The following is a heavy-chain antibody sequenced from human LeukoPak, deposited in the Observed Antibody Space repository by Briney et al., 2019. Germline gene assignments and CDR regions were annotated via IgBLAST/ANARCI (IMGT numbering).Heavy chain of an antibody. J-gene: IGHJ4*02. CDR1: GFTFSDHY. CDR2: TRNRANSYTT. V-gene: IGHV3-72*01. D-gene: IGHD1-26*01. Sequence: GGSLRLSCAASGFTFSDHYMDWVRQAPGKGLEWVGRTRNRANSYTTEYAASVKGRFTISRDDSKNSLYLQMNSLKTEDTAVYYCARDRWDGFDYWGQGTLVTVSS. CDR3: ARDRWDGFDY.